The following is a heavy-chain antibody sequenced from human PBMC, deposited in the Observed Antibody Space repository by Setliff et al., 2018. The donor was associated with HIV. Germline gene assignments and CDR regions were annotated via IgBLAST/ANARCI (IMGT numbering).Heavy chain of an antibody. CDR2: IYYIGSV. Sequence: SETLSLTCTVSGVSITTYYWSWIRQTPGKGLEWIGYIYYIGSVIYNYSFESRVTISLDTSKNQFSLNLSSVTAADTAVYYCVRGGSWGIIWGQGTVVTVSS. V-gene: IGHV4-59*08. D-gene: IGHD3-16*01. J-gene: IGHJ3*02. CDR3: VRGGSWGII. CDR1: GVSITTYY.